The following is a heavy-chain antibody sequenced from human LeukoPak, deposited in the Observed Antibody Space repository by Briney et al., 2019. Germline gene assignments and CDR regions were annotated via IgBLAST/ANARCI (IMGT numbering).Heavy chain of an antibody. CDR3: AASQQLVPRPFDY. V-gene: IGHV4-61*08. Sequence: SQTLSLTCTVSGGSISSGGYYWSWIRQPPGKGLEWIGYIYHSGSTNYNPSLKSRVTISVDTSKNQFSPKMASVTAADTAMYYCAASQQLVPRPFDYWGQGTLVTVSS. CDR1: GGSISSGGYY. CDR2: IYHSGST. D-gene: IGHD6-13*01. J-gene: IGHJ4*02.